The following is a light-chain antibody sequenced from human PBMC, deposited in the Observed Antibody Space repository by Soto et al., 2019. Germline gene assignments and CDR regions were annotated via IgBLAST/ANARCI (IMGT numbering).Light chain of an antibody. Sequence: DIPITQSPSTLSASVGDRVTITCRASQSISNWLAWYQQKPGKAPKLLIYDSSSLESGVPSRFSGSGSGTEFTLTISSLQPEDFATYYCQQYNSYSKTFGQGTKVEIK. CDR1: QSISNW. V-gene: IGKV1-5*01. CDR2: DSS. J-gene: IGKJ1*01. CDR3: QQYNSYSKT.